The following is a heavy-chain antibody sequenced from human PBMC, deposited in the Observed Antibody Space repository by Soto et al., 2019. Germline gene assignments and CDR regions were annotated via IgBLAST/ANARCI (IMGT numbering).Heavy chain of an antibody. D-gene: IGHD6-6*01. Sequence: LRLSCAASGFTVSSNYMSWVRQAPGKGLEWVSVIYSGGSTYYADSVKGRFTISRDNSKNTLYLQMNSLRAEDTAVYYCARDRGGSSSNDYYYGMDVWGQGTTVTVSS. CDR2: IYSGGST. V-gene: IGHV3-53*01. CDR3: ARDRGGSSSNDYYYGMDV. CDR1: GFTVSSNY. J-gene: IGHJ6*02.